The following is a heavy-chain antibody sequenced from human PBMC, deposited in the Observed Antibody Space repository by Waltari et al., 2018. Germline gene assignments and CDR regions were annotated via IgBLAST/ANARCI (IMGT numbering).Heavy chain of an antibody. J-gene: IGHJ4*02. CDR3: ARKTYYDFWSGYGPFDY. CDR2: INHSGST. CDR1: GGSFSGYY. Sequence: QVQLQQWGAGLLKPSETLSLTCAVYGGSFSGYYWSWIRQPPGKGLEWIGEINHSGSTNYNPSLKSRVTISVDTSKNQFSLKLSSVTAADTAVYYCARKTYYDFWSGYGPFDYWGQGTLVTVSS. D-gene: IGHD3-3*01. V-gene: IGHV4-34*01.